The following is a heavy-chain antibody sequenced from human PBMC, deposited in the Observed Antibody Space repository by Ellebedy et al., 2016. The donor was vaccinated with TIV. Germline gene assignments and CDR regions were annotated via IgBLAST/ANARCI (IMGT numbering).Heavy chain of an antibody. CDR2: IVVGSGNT. D-gene: IGHD2-15*01. CDR3: AADSVVGPSASWYFDL. Sequence: AASVKVSCKASGFTFTKSAVQWVRQARGQRLEWIGWIVVGSGNTHYAQKFQERVTITRDMSTSTADMGLSSLRSEDTAVYYCAADSVVGPSASWYFDLWGRGTLVTVSS. CDR1: GFTFTKSA. J-gene: IGHJ2*01. V-gene: IGHV1-58*01.